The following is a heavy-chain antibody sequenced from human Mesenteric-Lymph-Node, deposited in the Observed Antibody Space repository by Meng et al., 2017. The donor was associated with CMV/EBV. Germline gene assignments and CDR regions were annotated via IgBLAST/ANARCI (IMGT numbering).Heavy chain of an antibody. J-gene: IGHJ5*02. CDR1: GYTFTDFY. CDR2: INPNSGVS. CDR3: ARDNVNPEGFDP. Sequence: QVPLVQSRAVVGKSGASVMVSCKSSGYTFTDFYIHWVRQAPGQGLEWMGRINPNSGVSNSAQNFQGRVTMTRDTSISTAYMELGRLTSDDTAVYYCARDNVNPEGFDPWGQGTLVTVSS. V-gene: IGHV1-2*06. D-gene: IGHD2/OR15-2a*01.